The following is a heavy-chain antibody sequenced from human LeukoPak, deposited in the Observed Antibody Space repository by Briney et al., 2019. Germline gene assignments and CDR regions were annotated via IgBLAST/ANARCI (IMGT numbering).Heavy chain of an antibody. J-gene: IGHJ4*02. D-gene: IGHD6-19*01. CDR3: ARRYSSGRYEAFDY. V-gene: IGHV7-4-1*02. CDR1: GYTFTSYA. Sequence: SVKVSCKASGYTFTSYAMNWVRQAPGQGLEWMGWINTNTGNPTYAQGFTGRFVFSLDTSVSTAYLQISSLKAEDTAVYYCARRYSSGRYEAFDYWGQGTLVTVSS. CDR2: INTNTGNP.